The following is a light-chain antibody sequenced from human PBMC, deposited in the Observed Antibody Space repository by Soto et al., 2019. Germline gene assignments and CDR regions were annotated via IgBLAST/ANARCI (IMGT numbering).Light chain of an antibody. CDR2: GAS. Sequence: EIVLTQSPGTLSLSPGERATLSCRASQSVSSSYLAWYQQKPGQAPRLLIYGASSRATGIPDRFSGSGSGTDFTLTISRLEPEDCAVYSCQQYDSSPLTFGGGTKVEIK. V-gene: IGKV3-20*01. CDR3: QQYDSSPLT. CDR1: QSVSSSY. J-gene: IGKJ4*01.